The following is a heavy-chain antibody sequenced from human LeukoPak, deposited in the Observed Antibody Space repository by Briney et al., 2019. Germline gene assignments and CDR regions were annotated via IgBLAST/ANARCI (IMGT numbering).Heavy chain of an antibody. D-gene: IGHD3-10*01. Sequence: GGSLRLSCAASEFTVSVNYVSWVRQAPGKGLEWVSFIYSGGSTYYADSVKGRFTISRDSSKNILYLQMNNLRAEDTAVYYCARDSGTTGEVKFDPWGQGTLVTVSS. CDR2: IYSGGST. J-gene: IGHJ5*02. CDR3: ARDSGTTGEVKFDP. V-gene: IGHV3-66*01. CDR1: EFTVSVNY.